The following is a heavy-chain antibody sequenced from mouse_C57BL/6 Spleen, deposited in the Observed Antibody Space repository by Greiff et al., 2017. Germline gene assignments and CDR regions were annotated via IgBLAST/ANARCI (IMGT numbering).Heavy chain of an antibody. CDR2: ISDGGSYT. V-gene: IGHV5-4*01. CDR3: ARDDGNYEEYYFDY. Sequence: EVKLQESGGGLVKPGGSLKLSCAASGFTFSSYAMSWVRQTPEKRLEWVATISDGGSYTYYPDNVKGRFTISRDNAKNNLYLQMSHLKSEDTAMYYCARDDGNYEEYYFDYWGQGTTLTVSS. CDR1: GFTFSSYA. D-gene: IGHD2-1*01. J-gene: IGHJ2*01.